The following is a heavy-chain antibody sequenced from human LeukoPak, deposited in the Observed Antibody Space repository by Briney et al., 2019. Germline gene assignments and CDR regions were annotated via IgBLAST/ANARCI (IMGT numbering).Heavy chain of an antibody. CDR1: GFTFSSYA. Sequence: GGSLRLFCAASGFTFSSYAMSWVRQAPGRGLEWVSAFSGSGGSTYYEDSVKGRFTISRDNSKNTLSLQINSLRAKDTATYYCAKYLLTSIAARSFDVWGQGTTVIVSS. D-gene: IGHD2-15*01. V-gene: IGHV3-23*01. CDR3: AKYLLTSIAARSFDV. CDR2: FSGSGGST. J-gene: IGHJ3*01.